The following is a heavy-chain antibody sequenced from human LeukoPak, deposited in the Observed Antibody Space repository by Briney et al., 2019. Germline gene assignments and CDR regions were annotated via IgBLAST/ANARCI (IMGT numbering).Heavy chain of an antibody. CDR1: GFTFSSYS. J-gene: IGHJ4*02. V-gene: IGHV3-21*01. CDR3: ARGPIVVVVAAPDS. D-gene: IGHD2-15*01. CDR2: ISSSSSYI. Sequence: GGSLRLSCAASGFTFSSYSMNWVRQSPGNGLKPFSSISSSSSYIYYANALNARFTIPKDNANNELYLQTNRLSAEATAVYYCARGPIVVVVAAPDSWRQGTLVTVSS.